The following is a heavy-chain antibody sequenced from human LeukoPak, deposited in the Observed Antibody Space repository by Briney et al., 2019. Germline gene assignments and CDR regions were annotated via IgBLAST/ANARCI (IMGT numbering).Heavy chain of an antibody. Sequence: ASVKVSCKASGYTFTSYGISWVRQAPGQGLEWMGWISAYNGNRNYAQKLQGRVTMTTDTSTSTAYMELRSLRSDDTAVYYCARGLLRFLEWLPDGFDYWGQGTLVTVSS. J-gene: IGHJ4*02. D-gene: IGHD3-3*01. CDR1: GYTFTSYG. CDR3: ARGLLRFLEWLPDGFDY. CDR2: ISAYNGNR. V-gene: IGHV1-18*01.